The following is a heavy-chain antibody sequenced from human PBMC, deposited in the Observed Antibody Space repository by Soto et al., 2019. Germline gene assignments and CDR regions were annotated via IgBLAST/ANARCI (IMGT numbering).Heavy chain of an antibody. J-gene: IGHJ6*02. D-gene: IGHD3-10*01. CDR1: GFIFGNYS. V-gene: IGHV3-21*01. Sequence: EVQLVESGGGLVRPGGSLRLSCEASGFIFGNYSMNWVRTAPGKGLEWVSSISSRSNFIYYADSLRGRVTISRDNTQNSLHLQMNSLRVEDTAIYYCARVQKLYGNSVYYYGMDVWGQGTTVTVSS. CDR3: ARVQKLYGNSVYYYGMDV. CDR2: ISSRSNFI.